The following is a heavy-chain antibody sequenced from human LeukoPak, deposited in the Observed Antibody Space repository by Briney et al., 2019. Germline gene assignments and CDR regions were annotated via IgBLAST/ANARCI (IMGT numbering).Heavy chain of an antibody. V-gene: IGHV4-30-4*01. CDR3: ASHYYDSSGLDY. CDR1: GGSISSGDYS. CDR2: IYYSGST. J-gene: IGHJ4*02. Sequence: NPSQTLSLTCTVSGGSISSGDYSWSWIRQPPGKGLEWIGYIYYSGSTYYNPSLKSRVTISVDTSKNQFSLKLSSVTAADTAVYYCASHYYDSSGLDYWGQGTLVTVSS. D-gene: IGHD3-22*01.